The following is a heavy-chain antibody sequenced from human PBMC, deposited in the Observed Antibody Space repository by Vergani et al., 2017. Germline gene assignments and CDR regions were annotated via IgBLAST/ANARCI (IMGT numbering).Heavy chain of an antibody. J-gene: IGHJ3*02. V-gene: IGHV4-61*02. D-gene: IGHD3-9*01. CDR1: GGSINSSPYC. CDR2: VFASGNT. Sequence: QVQLQESGPGLVKPSQTLSLTCAVSGGSINSSPYCWNWIRQPAGKGLEWVGRVFASGNTNYYPSFKSRVTISVDTSKIQFSLKLNSVTAADTVVYFCARSSYFDILTGRDAIDIWGQGTMVTVSS. CDR3: ARSSYFDILTGRDAIDI.